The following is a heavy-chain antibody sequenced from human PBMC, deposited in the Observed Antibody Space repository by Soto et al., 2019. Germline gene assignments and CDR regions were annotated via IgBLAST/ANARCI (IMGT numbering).Heavy chain of an antibody. D-gene: IGHD3-10*01. V-gene: IGHV1-18*01. CDR1: GYTFTSYG. J-gene: IGHJ5*02. CDR3: ARMGLLWFGESFNWSDP. CDR2: ISAYNGNT. Sequence: GASVKVSCKASGYTFTSYGISWVRQAPGQGLEWMGWISAYNGNTNYAQKLQGRVTMTTDTSTSTAYMELRSLRSDDTAVYYCARMGLLWFGESFNWSDPWGQGTLVTVSS.